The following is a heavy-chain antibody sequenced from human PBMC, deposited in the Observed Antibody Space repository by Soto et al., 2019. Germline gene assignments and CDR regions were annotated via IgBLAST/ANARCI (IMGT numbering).Heavy chain of an antibody. J-gene: IGHJ5*02. CDR1: GGTFSSYA. V-gene: IGHV1-69*18. CDR2: IIPIFGTA. Sequence: QVQLVQSGAEVKKPGSSVKVSCNASGGTFSSYAISWVRQAPGQVLEWMGRIIPIFGTANYAQKFQGRVTITADESTSTADMELSSLRSEDTAVYYCARDSTASSSGLDNWFDPWGQGTLVTVSS. CDR3: ARDSTASSSGLDNWFDP. D-gene: IGHD6-6*01.